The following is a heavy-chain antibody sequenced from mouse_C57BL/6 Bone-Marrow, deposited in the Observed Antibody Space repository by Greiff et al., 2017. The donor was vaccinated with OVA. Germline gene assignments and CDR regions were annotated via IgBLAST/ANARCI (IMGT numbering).Heavy chain of an antibody. CDR2: SRNKANDYTT. D-gene: IGHD4-1*01. Sequence: EVKLMESGGGLVQSGRSLRLSCATSGFTFSDFYMEWVRQAPGKGLEWIAASRNKANDYTTEYSASVKGRFIVSRDTSQSILYLQMNALRAEDTASYYCARDNWDWYFDVWGTGTTVTVSS. CDR1: GFTFSDFY. CDR3: ARDNWDWYFDV. J-gene: IGHJ1*03. V-gene: IGHV7-1*01.